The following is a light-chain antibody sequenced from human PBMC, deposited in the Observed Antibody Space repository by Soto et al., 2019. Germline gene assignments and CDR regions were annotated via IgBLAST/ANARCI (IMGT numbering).Light chain of an antibody. CDR1: HSLLHTEGANL. J-gene: IGKJ1*01. V-gene: IGKV2D-29*01. CDR3: MQTIQSPWT. Sequence: DVVLTQTPLSLSVTLGQAASMSCKSSHSLLHTEGANLLYWYLQKPGQPPQLLLYEGSKRFAEVPDRFSGRGSGTDFTLKISRVEGEDVGVYYCMQTIQSPWTFGQGTKVEIK. CDR2: EGS.